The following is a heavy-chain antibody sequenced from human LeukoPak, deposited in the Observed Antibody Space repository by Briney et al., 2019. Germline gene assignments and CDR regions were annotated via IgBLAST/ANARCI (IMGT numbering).Heavy chain of an antibody. J-gene: IGHJ4*02. D-gene: IGHD4-17*01. Sequence: PGGSLRLSCAASGFTFSSYGMHWVRQAPGKGLEWVAVISYDGSNKYYADSVKGRFTISRDNSKNTLYLQMNSLRAEDTAVYYCAKDGGGDYGTLDYWGQGTLVTASS. V-gene: IGHV3-30*18. CDR2: ISYDGSNK. CDR3: AKDGGGDYGTLDY. CDR1: GFTFSSYG.